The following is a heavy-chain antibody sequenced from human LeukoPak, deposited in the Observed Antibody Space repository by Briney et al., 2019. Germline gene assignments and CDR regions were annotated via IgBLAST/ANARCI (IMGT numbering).Heavy chain of an antibody. Sequence: PSETLSLTCTVSGGSISSYYWSWIRQPPGKGLEWIGYIYYSGSTKYNPSLKSPVTISVDTSKNQFSLKLSSVTAADTAVYYCARGARAGYNLEPFDYWGQGTLVTVSS. V-gene: IGHV4-59*08. CDR3: ARGARAGYNLEPFDY. CDR2: IYYSGST. CDR1: GGSISSYY. D-gene: IGHD5-24*01. J-gene: IGHJ4*02.